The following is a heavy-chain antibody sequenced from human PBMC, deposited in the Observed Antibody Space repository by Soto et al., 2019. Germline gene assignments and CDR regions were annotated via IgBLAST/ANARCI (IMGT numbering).Heavy chain of an antibody. D-gene: IGHD3-9*01. J-gene: IGHJ4*02. Sequence: QLQLQESGPGLVKPSETLSLTCTVSGGSISSSSYYWGWIRQPPGKGLEWIGSIYYSGSTYYNPSLKSRVTISVDTSKNQFSLKLSSVTAADTAVYYCARHLDILTPLDYWGQGTLVTVSS. V-gene: IGHV4-39*01. CDR3: ARHLDILTPLDY. CDR2: IYYSGST. CDR1: GGSISSSSYY.